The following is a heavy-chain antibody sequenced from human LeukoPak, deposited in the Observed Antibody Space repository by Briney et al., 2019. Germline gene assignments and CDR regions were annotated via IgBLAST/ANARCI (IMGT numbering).Heavy chain of an antibody. CDR3: AKDGDAGTSYYFYYMDV. J-gene: IGHJ6*03. Sequence: GGSLRLSCAASGFTFSDYGMHWVRQAPGKGLEWVAVIWHDGSNKYYADSVQGRFTISRDSSKNTLYLQMNSLRAEDTAVYYCAKDGDAGTSYYFYYMDVWGKGTTVTVPS. V-gene: IGHV3-33*06. D-gene: IGHD7-27*01. CDR2: IWHDGSNK. CDR1: GFTFSDYG.